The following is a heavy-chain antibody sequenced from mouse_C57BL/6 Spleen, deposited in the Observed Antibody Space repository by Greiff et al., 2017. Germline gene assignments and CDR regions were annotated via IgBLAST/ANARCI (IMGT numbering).Heavy chain of an antibody. J-gene: IGHJ2*01. CDR2: INPSSGYT. V-gene: IGHV1-4*01. CDR3: GGSGFDD. D-gene: IGHD4-1*01. Sequence: VQLQQSGAELARPGASVKMSCKASGYTFTSYTMHWVKQRPGQGLEWIGYINPSSGYTKYNQKFKDKATLTADKSSSTAYMQLSSLTSEDSAVYYCGGSGFDDWGKGTTLTVSS. CDR1: GYTFTSYT.